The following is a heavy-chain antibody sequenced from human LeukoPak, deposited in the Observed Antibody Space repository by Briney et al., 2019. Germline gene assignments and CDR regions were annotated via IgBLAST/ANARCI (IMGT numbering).Heavy chain of an antibody. CDR2: IYYSGST. CDR1: GGSISSSSYY. CDR3: ARLRRVTMARGVIIFDY. D-gene: IGHD3-10*01. J-gene: IGHJ4*02. Sequence: SSETLSLTCTVSGGSISSSSYYWGWIRQPPGKGLEWIGSIYYSGSTYYNPSLKSRVTISVDTSKNQFSLKLSSVTAADTAVYYCARLRRVTMARGVIIFDYWGQGTLVTVSS. V-gene: IGHV4-39*01.